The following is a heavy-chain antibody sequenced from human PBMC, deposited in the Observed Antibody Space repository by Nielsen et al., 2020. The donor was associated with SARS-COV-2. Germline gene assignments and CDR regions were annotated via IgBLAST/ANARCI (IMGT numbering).Heavy chain of an antibody. V-gene: IGHV3-15*01. Sequence: ETLSLTCAVYGGSFSGYYWSWIRQPPGKGLEWVGRIKSKTDGGTTDYAAPVKGRFTISRDDSKNTLYLQMNSLKTEDTAVYYCTTDPGDYGGNLQNWFDPWGQGTLVTVSS. CDR3: TTDPGDYGGNLQNWFDP. CDR1: GGSFSGYY. CDR2: IKSKTDGGTT. J-gene: IGHJ5*02. D-gene: IGHD4-23*01.